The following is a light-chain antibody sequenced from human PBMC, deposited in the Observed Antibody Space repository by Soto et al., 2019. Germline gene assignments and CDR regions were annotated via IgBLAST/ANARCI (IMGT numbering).Light chain of an antibody. CDR1: QSVSSSY. CDR3: QQYGSSPVT. CDR2: GAS. J-gene: IGKJ4*01. V-gene: IGKV3-20*01. Sequence: EIILTQSPGTPSLSPGERAPLSCRASQSVSSSYLAWYQVKPGQAPRLLIYGASSRATGIPDGFSGSGTGTDFTLTISKVEPEDFAVYYCQQYGSSPVTFGGGTKVDIK.